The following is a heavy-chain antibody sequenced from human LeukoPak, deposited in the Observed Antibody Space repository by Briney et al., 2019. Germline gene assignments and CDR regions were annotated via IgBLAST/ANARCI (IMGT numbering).Heavy chain of an antibody. CDR1: GFTFSSYA. CDR2: ISSNGGST. J-gene: IGHJ4*02. V-gene: IGHV3-64*01. Sequence: GGSLRLSCAASGFTFSSYAMSWVRQAPGKGLEYVSAISSNGGSTYYANSVKGRFTTSRDNSKNTLYPQMGSLRAEDMAVYYCARDAVYDSSGYYYVGYYFDYWGQGTLVTVSS. D-gene: IGHD3-22*01. CDR3: ARDAVYDSSGYYYVGYYFDY.